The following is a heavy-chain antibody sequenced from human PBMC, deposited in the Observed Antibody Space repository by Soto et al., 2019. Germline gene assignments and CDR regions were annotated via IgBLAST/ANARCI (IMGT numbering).Heavy chain of an antibody. D-gene: IGHD2-2*02. Sequence: ASVKVSCKASGYTFANYAIHWVRQAPGQRLEWMGWINAGYDNTKYSQNFQGRVTITRDTSAGTAYMELSRLRSEDTAVYYCARGYLYCTSSSCYTFDYWGQGTLVTVSS. CDR2: INAGYDNT. CDR1: GYTFANYA. V-gene: IGHV1-3*01. CDR3: ARGYLYCTSSSCYTFDY. J-gene: IGHJ4*02.